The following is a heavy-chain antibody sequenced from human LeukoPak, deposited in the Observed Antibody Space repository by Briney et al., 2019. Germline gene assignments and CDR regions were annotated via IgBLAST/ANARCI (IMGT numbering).Heavy chain of an antibody. CDR2: VSDTGKT. J-gene: IGHJ5*02. CDR3: ATGYYEPFAT. D-gene: IGHD3-22*01. CDR1: GASLSSYY. V-gene: IGHV4-59*01. Sequence: SETLSLTCSVSGASLSSYYWYWLRQSPAKGMEWIGYVSDTGKTASNPSLKSRVTISLDMSKKQFSLRLRSVTAADSAVYYCATGYYEPFATWGPGILVTVSS.